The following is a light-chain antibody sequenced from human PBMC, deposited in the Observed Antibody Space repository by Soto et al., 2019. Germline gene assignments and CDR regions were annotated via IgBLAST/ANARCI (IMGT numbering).Light chain of an antibody. CDR3: CAYEGTYWV. CDR1: SRDVGNYNF. J-gene: IGLJ3*02. CDR2: GVT. Sequence: QSVLTQPRSVSGSPGQSVTISCTGTSRDVGNYNFVAWYRQFPGKAPKLMIFGVTQRPSGVPDRFSGSKSGNTASLTISGLQSDDEGDYYCCAYEGTYWVFGGGTKVTVL. V-gene: IGLV2-11*01.